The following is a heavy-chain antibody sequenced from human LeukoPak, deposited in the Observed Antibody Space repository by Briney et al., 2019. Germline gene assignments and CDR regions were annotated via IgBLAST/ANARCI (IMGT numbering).Heavy chain of an antibody. V-gene: IGHV4-59*01. CDR1: GGSISSYY. CDR3: VRDFWSGIQGAFDI. D-gene: IGHD3-3*01. CDR2: IYYSGST. Sequence: SETLSLTCTVSGGSISSYYWSWIRQPAGKGLEWIGYIYYSGSTNYNPSLKSRVTISVDTSKNQFSLKLSSVTAADTAVYYCVRDFWSGIQGAFDIWGQGTMVTVSS. J-gene: IGHJ3*02.